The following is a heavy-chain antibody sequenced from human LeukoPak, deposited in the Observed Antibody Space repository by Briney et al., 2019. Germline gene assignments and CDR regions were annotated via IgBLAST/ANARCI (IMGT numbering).Heavy chain of an antibody. CDR3: ARMVVVFDAFDI. CDR2: IYYSGST. V-gene: IGHV4-31*03. Sequence: SETLSLTCTVSGVSISSGGYYWSWLRQHPGKGLEWIGYIYYSGSTYYNPSLKSRVTISVDTSKNQFSLKLSSVTAADTAVYYCARMVVVFDAFDIWGQGTMVTVSS. D-gene: IGHD3-22*01. CDR1: GVSISSGGYY. J-gene: IGHJ3*02.